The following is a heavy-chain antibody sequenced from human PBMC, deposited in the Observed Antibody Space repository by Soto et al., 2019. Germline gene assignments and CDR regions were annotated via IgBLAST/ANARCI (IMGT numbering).Heavy chain of an antibody. Sequence: QVHLVQSGAEVKKPGASVKVSCKASGYTFTSYGITWVRQAPGQGLEWMGWISAHNGNTDYAQKLQGGVIVTRDTSTSSAYMELRSLRSDDTAVYYCAGGRYGDYWGQGALVTVSS. CDR3: AGGRYGDY. J-gene: IGHJ4*02. CDR1: GYTFTSYG. CDR2: ISAHNGNT. V-gene: IGHV1-18*01. D-gene: IGHD1-1*01.